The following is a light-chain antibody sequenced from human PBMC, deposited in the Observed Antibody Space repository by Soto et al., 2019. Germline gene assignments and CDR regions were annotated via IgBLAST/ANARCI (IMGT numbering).Light chain of an antibody. CDR2: GAS. CDR3: QQYDISPWT. J-gene: IGKJ1*01. V-gene: IGKV3-20*01. CDR1: QSVSSS. Sequence: EIVVTQSPATLSVSPGERATLSCRASQSVSSSLAWYQQKPGQAPRLLIYGASSRAAGIPDRFSGSGSGTDFTLTIIRLEPEDFAVYYCQQYDISPWTFGQGTKVDIK.